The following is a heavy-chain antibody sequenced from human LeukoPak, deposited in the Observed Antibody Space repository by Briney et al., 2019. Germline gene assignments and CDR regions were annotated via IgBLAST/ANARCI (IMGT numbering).Heavy chain of an antibody. CDR2: IRYDGSNK. D-gene: IGHD6-6*01. J-gene: IGHJ4*02. Sequence: GGSLRLSCAASGFTFSSYGMHWVRQAPGKGLEWVAFIRYDGSNKYYADSVKGRFTISRDNSKNTLYLQMNSLRAEDTAVYYCARVFRIAARGFGYWGQGTLVTVSS. V-gene: IGHV3-30*02. CDR1: GFTFSSYG. CDR3: ARVFRIAARGFGY.